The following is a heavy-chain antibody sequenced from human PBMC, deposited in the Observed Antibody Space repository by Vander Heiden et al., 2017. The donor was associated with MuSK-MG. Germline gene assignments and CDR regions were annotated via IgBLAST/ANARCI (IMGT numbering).Heavy chain of an antibody. V-gene: IGHV3-30*04. CDR2: ISTDGMRQ. D-gene: IGHD6-19*01. J-gene: IGHJ4*02. CDR3: AKEVGSSGRAGFFGS. CDR1: GIPLSTSV. Sequence: QVQLVESGGGVVQPGTSLRLPCAASGIPLSTSVMHWVRQAPGEGLEWVAGISTDGMRQHYADSVKGRFTISKDNSRNTVYLEMNSLREEDTAVFFCAKEVGSSGRAGFFGSWGQGTLVTVSS.